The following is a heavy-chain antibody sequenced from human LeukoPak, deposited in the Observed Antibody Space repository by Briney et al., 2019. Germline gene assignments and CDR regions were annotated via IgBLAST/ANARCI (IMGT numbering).Heavy chain of an antibody. J-gene: IGHJ6*03. CDR2: IRIKANSYAT. CDR3: ARWGARLSHYYIDV. V-gene: IGHV3-73*01. CDR1: GFDFSGSA. Sequence: GGSLRLSCAASGFDFSGSAIHWVRQASGKGLEWVGRIRIKANSYATAYAASVKGRFTISRDDSKNTAYLQMNSLKTEDTAVYYCARWGARLSHYYIDVWGKGTTVIVSS. D-gene: IGHD1-26*01.